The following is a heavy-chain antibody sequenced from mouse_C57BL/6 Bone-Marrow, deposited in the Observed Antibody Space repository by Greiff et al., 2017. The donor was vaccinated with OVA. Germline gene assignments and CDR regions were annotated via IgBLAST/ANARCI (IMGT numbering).Heavy chain of an antibody. CDR1: GYTFTSYW. D-gene: IGHD2-3*01. J-gene: IGHJ3*01. Sequence: QVQLQQPGAELVMPGASVKLSCKASGYTFTSYWMHWVKQRPGQGLEWIGEIDPSDSYTNYNQKFKGKSTLTVDKSSSTAYMQLSSLTSEDSAVYYCTRRRWLLPIAYWGQGTLVTVSA. CDR3: TRRRWLLPIAY. V-gene: IGHV1-69*01. CDR2: IDPSDSYT.